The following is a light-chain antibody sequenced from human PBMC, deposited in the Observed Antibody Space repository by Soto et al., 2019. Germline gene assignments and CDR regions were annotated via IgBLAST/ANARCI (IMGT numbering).Light chain of an antibody. CDR2: DAS. CDR1: QSISSW. CDR3: QQYNRYSLT. V-gene: IGKV1-5*01. J-gene: IGKJ4*01. Sequence: DIVMTQSPSTLSASVGDRVTITCRASQSISSWLAWYQQKPGKAPKLLIYDASSLESGVPSRFSGSGSDTEFTLTINNLQPDDFATYHCQQYNRYSLTFGGGTKVEIK.